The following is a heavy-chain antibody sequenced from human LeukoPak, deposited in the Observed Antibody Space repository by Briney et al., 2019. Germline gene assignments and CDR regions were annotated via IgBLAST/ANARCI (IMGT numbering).Heavy chain of an antibody. CDR2: ISSSSSTI. D-gene: IGHD6-19*01. CDR1: GFTFSSYS. J-gene: IGHJ5*02. CDR3: ARDPSSGWYLKGWFDP. Sequence: TGGSLRLSCAASGFTFSSYSMNWVRQAPGKGLEWVSYISSSSSTIYYADSVKGRFTISRDNAKNSLYLQMNSLRAEDTAVYYCARDPSSGWYLKGWFDPWGQGTLVTVSS. V-gene: IGHV3-48*04.